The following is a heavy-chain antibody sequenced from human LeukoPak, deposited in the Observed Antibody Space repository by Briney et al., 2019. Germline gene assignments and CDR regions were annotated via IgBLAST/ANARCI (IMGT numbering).Heavy chain of an antibody. Sequence: PGGSLRLSCAASGFTFDDYAMHWVRQAPGKGLEWVSGISWNSGSIDYADSVKGRFTISRDNAKNSLYLQMKSLRAEDSAFYYCVKDIDSANHYLDYWGQGTLVTVSS. CDR1: GFTFDDYA. J-gene: IGHJ4*02. CDR2: ISWNSGSI. D-gene: IGHD4/OR15-4a*01. CDR3: VKDIDSANHYLDY. V-gene: IGHV3-9*01.